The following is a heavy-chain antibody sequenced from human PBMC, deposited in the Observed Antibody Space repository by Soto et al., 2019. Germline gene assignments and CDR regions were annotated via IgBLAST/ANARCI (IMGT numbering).Heavy chain of an antibody. Sequence: SETLFLTCTVSGGSLSSSSYYWGWIRQPPGKGLEWIGSIYYSGSTYYNPSLKSRVTISVDTSKNQFSLKLSSVTAADTAVYYCACPLRYYYGSGSYHYYMDVWGKGTTVNVSS. D-gene: IGHD3-10*01. V-gene: IGHV4-39*01. CDR2: IYYSGST. CDR1: GGSLSSSSYY. CDR3: ACPLRYYYGSGSYHYYMDV. J-gene: IGHJ6*03.